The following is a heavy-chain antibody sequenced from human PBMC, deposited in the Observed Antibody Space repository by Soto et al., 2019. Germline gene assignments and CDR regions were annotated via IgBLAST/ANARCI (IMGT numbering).Heavy chain of an antibody. J-gene: IGHJ4*02. CDR2: INPNSGGT. D-gene: IGHD6-13*01. CDR3: ARSPSSSAEIDY. Sequence: GASVKVSCKASGYTFTGYYMHWVRQAPGQGLEWMGWINPNSGGTNYAQKFQGRVTMTRDTSTSTAYMELSRLRSDDTAVYYCARSPSSSAEIDYWGQGTLVTVSS. V-gene: IGHV1-2*02. CDR1: GYTFTGYY.